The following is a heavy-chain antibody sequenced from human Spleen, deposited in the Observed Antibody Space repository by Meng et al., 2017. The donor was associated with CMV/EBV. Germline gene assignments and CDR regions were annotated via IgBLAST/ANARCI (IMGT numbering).Heavy chain of an antibody. V-gene: IGHV3-23*01. CDR3: AKEHGGLYGVLDY. D-gene: IGHD4-17*01. Sequence: GGSLRLACALSGIAFSNFAMGWVRQAPGKGLEWVSAISGVGGGTYYADSVKGRFTNSRDNSKNTMYLQINSLRAEDTAIYYCAKEHGGLYGVLDYWGQGTLVTVSS. CDR1: GIAFSNFA. CDR2: ISGVGGGT. J-gene: IGHJ4*02.